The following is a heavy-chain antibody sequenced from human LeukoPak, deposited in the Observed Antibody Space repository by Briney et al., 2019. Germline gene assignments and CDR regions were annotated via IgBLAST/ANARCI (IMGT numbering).Heavy chain of an antibody. D-gene: IGHD5-18*01. CDR1: GGSISSGSYY. V-gene: IGHV4-61*02. J-gene: IGHJ4*02. CDR2: IYTSGST. CDR3: AREGLL. Sequence: SQTLSLTCTVSGGSISSGSYYWSWVRQPAGKGLEWIGRIYTSGSTNYNPSLKSRVTISVDTSKNQFSLKLSSVTAADTAVYYCAREGLLWGQGTLVTVSS.